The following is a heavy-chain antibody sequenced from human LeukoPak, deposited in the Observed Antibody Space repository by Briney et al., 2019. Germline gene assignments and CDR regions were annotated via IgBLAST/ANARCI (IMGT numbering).Heavy chain of an antibody. J-gene: IGHJ4*02. Sequence: PGGSLRLSCAASGFTLSTYGMHWVRQAPGKGLEWVAMISHDGNSKQYADFAKGRFTISRDNSKNTLYLQMNSLRAEDTAVYYCARDKKKVAPDYWGQGTLVTVSS. CDR3: ARDKKKVAPDY. V-gene: IGHV3-30*03. CDR2: ISHDGNSK. D-gene: IGHD2-15*01. CDR1: GFTLSTYG.